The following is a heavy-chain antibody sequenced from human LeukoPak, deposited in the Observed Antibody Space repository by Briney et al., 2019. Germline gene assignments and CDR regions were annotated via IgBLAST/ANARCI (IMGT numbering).Heavy chain of an antibody. D-gene: IGHD2-21*02. CDR3: ARHDPTYCGGDCYPGI. Sequence: GESLKISCKGSGYSFTSYWIGWVRQMPGKGLEWMGIIYPGDSDTRYSPSFQGQVTISADKSISTAYLQWSSLKASDTAMYYCARHDPTYCGGDCYPGIWGQGTMVTVSS. J-gene: IGHJ3*02. CDR2: IYPGDSDT. V-gene: IGHV5-51*01. CDR1: GYSFTSYW.